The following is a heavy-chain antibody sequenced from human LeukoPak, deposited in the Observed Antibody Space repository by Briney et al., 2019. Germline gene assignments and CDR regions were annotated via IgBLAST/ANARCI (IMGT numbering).Heavy chain of an antibody. CDR2: IKQDGSEK. CDR3: ARRTGPAFYYFDY. CDR1: GFTFSSYW. J-gene: IGHJ4*02. V-gene: IGHV3-7*01. D-gene: IGHD1-14*01. Sequence: GGSLRLSCAASGFTFSSYWMSWVRQAPGKGLEWVANIKQDGSEKYYVDSVKGRFTISRDNAKNSLYLQMNSLRAEDTAVYYCARRTGPAFYYFDYWGQGTLVTVSS.